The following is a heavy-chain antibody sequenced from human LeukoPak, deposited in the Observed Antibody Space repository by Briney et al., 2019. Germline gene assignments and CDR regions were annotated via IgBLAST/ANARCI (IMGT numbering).Heavy chain of an antibody. J-gene: IGHJ4*02. Sequence: GGPLRLSCAASGFTFSSSWMTWLRQAPGKGLHWVANIKQDGNERNYVDSVKGRFTISRDNAKNSLYLHMNSLRAEDTAVYYCVRDWAPASMQAAPFDCWGQGTLVTVSS. CDR1: GFTFSSSW. CDR2: IKQDGNER. V-gene: IGHV3-7*01. CDR3: VRDWAPASMQAAPFDC. D-gene: IGHD2/OR15-2a*01.